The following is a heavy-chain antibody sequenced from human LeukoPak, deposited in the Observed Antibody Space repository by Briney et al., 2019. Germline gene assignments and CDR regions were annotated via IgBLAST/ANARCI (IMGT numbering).Heavy chain of an antibody. CDR1: GYTFPSYF. J-gene: IGHJ4*02. CDR3: ARTAARRFDY. Sequence: ASVKVSCKASGYTFPSYFMHWVRQAPGEVFEWMGIINPTGGSTTYAQKFQGRVTMTRDTSTSTVYMELSSLRSDDTAVYYCARTAARRFDYWVQGTLVTVSS. CDR2: INPTGGST. D-gene: IGHD6-6*01. V-gene: IGHV1-46*01.